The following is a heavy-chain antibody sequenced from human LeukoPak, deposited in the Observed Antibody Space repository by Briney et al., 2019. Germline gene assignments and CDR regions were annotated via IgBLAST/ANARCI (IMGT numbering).Heavy chain of an antibody. CDR3: ARGGYSYGYPY. CDR1: GGSFSGYY. J-gene: IGHJ4*02. D-gene: IGHD5-18*01. Sequence: PSETLSLTCAVYGGSFSGYYWSWIRQPPGKGLEWIGEINHSGSTNYNPSLKSRVTIPVDTSKNQFSLKLSSVTAADTAVYYCARGGYSYGYPYWGQGTLVTVSS. CDR2: INHSGST. V-gene: IGHV4-34*01.